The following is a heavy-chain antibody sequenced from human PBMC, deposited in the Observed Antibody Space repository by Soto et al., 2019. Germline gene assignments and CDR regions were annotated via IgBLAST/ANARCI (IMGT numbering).Heavy chain of an antibody. CDR1: GFTFRSDA. V-gene: IGHV3-23*01. CDR3: ARVNGYYYYGMDV. Sequence: PEGSLXLSCAASGFTFRSDAMSWVRQAPGKGLEWVSGISGSGISTHYADSVKGRFTVSRDNAKNSLYLQMNSLRAEDTAVYYCARVNGYYYYGMDVWGQGTTVTVSS. CDR2: ISGSGIST. J-gene: IGHJ6*02. D-gene: IGHD1-1*01.